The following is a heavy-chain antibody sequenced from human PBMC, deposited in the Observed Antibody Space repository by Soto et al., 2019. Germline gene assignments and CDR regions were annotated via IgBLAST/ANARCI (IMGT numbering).Heavy chain of an antibody. CDR2: IYYTENT. Sequence: QVQLQESGPGLVKPSQTLSLTCTVSGGSISSGGTGSYWTWIRQLPGKGLEWIGYIYYTENTYYNXSXKXGPTISIDTSENQFSLKLTSVTAADTAVYFCASGHDAYKVRYWGQGTLVTVSS. CDR3: ASGHDAYKVRY. V-gene: IGHV4-31*03. CDR1: GGSISSGGTGSY. J-gene: IGHJ4*02. D-gene: IGHD1-1*01.